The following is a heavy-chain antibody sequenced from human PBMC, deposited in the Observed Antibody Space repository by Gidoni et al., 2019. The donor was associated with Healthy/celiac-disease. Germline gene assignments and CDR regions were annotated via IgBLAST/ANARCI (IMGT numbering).Heavy chain of an antibody. CDR2: MNPNSGNT. Sequence: QVQLVQSGAEVKKPGASVKVSCKASGYTFTSYDINWVRQATGQGLEWMGWMNPNSGNTGYAQKFQGRVTMTRNTSISTAYMELSSLRSEDTAVYYCARVHYYDSSGYYGGYYYYGMDVWGQGTTVTVSS. CDR1: GYTFTSYD. CDR3: ARVHYYDSSGYYGGYYYYGMDV. D-gene: IGHD3-22*01. V-gene: IGHV1-8*01. J-gene: IGHJ6*02.